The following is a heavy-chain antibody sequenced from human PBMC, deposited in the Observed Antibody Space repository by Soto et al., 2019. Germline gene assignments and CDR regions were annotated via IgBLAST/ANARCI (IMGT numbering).Heavy chain of an antibody. CDR1: GFTFSNYY. CDR2: ISSTGRTI. Sequence: GGSLRLSCAASGFTFSNYYMSWIRQAPGKGLEWVSYISSTGRTIYYADSVKGRFTVSRDNAQNSLSLKLNSLRVEDTAVYYCARSYSSGWEFDYWGQGTQVTVSS. V-gene: IGHV3-11*01. CDR3: ARSYSSGWEFDY. J-gene: IGHJ4*02. D-gene: IGHD6-19*01.